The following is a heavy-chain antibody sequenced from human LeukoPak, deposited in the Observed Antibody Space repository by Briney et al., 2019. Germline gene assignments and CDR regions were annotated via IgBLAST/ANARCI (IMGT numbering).Heavy chain of an antibody. D-gene: IGHD3-16*01. J-gene: IGHJ4*02. Sequence: ASVQVSCQASGYTFPNYDINWVRQATGQGLEWMGYMNPNSGITTYAQKFQGRVTMTRNTSISTAYMELSRLRSEDTAMYYCARVPRELGGYWGQGTLVTVSS. CDR2: MNPNSGIT. CDR3: ARVPRELGGY. CDR1: GYTFPNYD. V-gene: IGHV1-8*01.